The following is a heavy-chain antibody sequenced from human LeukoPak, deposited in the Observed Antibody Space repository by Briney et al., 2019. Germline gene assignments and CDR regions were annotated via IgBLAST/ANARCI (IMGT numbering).Heavy chain of an antibody. V-gene: IGHV3-74*01. J-gene: IGHJ4*02. CDR3: AKERGYYYDSSEDY. CDR2: INSDGSST. Sequence: GGSLRLSCAASGFTFSSYWMHWVRQAPGKGLVWVSRINSDGSSTSYADSVKGRFTISRDNSKNTLYLQMNSLRAEDTAVYYCAKERGYYYDSSEDYWGQGTLVTVSS. D-gene: IGHD3-22*01. CDR1: GFTFSSYW.